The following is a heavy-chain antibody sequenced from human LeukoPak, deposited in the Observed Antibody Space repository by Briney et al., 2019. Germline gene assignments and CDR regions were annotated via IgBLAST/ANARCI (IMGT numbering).Heavy chain of an antibody. V-gene: IGHV1-18*04. CDR3: ARDFGYYYGSGKDY. D-gene: IGHD3-10*01. CDR1: GYTFTSYG. Sequence: ASVKVSCKASGYTFTSYGISWVRQAPGQGPEWMGWISAYNGNTNYAQKLQGRVTMTTDTSTSTAYMELRSLRSDDTAVYYCARDFGYYYGSGKDYWGQGTLVTVSS. CDR2: ISAYNGNT. J-gene: IGHJ4*02.